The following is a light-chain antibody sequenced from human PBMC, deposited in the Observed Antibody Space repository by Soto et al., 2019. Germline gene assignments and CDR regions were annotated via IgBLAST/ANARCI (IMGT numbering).Light chain of an antibody. CDR2: DVS. CDR3: LQDYNYPLT. V-gene: IGKV1-6*01. J-gene: IGKJ4*01. CDR1: QDIRSN. Sequence: AIQITQSPSSLSSSVGDRITIPFRASQDIRSNLDWYQQKPGKAPKLLIYDVSNLQSGVPSRFSGSGSGTDFTLTISSLQPEDFATYYCLQDYNYPLTFGGGTKVDIK.